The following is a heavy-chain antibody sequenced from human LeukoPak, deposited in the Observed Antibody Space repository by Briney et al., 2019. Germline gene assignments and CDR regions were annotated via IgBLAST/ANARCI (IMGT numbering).Heavy chain of an antibody. CDR1: GFSVSGNY. D-gene: IGHD6-13*01. J-gene: IGHJ4*02. CDR3: ARGFVQTGYSSSSYVH. V-gene: IGHV3-66*01. Sequence: GGSLRLSCTTSGFSVSGNYMSWVRQAPGKGLEWVSVIFASGSTYYADSVKGRFTFSRDIFRNTLYPQLNSLRVEDTALYYCARGFVQTGYSSSSYVHWGQGTLVTVSS. CDR2: IFASGST.